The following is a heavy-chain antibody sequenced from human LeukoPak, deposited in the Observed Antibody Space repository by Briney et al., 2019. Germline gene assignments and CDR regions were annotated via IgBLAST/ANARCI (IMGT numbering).Heavy chain of an antibody. J-gene: IGHJ5*02. CDR1: GFTFEDYA. CDR3: AKSRLSGWYGDNWFDP. D-gene: IGHD6-19*01. V-gene: IGHV3-43*02. CDR2: ISGDGGNT. Sequence: SGGSLGLSCAASGFTFEDYAMHWVRQVPGKGLEWVSFISGDGGNTYYRDSVKGRFTISRDNSKNSLYLQMNSLKTEDTALYSCAKSRLSGWYGDNWFDPWGQGTLVTVSS.